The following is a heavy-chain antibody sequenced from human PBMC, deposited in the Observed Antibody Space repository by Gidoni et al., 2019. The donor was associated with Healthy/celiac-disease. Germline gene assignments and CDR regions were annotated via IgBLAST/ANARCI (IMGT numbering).Heavy chain of an antibody. V-gene: IGHV1-2*04. Sequence: QVQLVQSGAEVKKPGASVTVSCKASGYTFTGYYMHWVRQAPGQGLEWMGWINPNSGGTNYAQKFQGWVTMTRDTSISTAYMELSRLRSDDTAVYYCARARGTMVRGIIDYWGQGTLVTVSS. CDR1: GYTFTGYY. J-gene: IGHJ4*02. D-gene: IGHD3-10*01. CDR2: INPNSGGT. CDR3: ARARGTMVRGIIDY.